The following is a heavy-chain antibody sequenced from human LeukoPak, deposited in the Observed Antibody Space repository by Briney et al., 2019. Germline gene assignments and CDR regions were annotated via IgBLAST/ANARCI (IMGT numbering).Heavy chain of an antibody. CDR2: IYYSGST. Sequence: SQTLSLTCTVSGGSISSGDYYWSWIRQPPGKGLEWIGYIYYSGSTYHNPSLKSRVTISVDTSKNQFSLKLSSVTAADTAVYYCARSVGYFPENWFDPWGQGTLVTVSS. D-gene: IGHD6-13*01. CDR1: GGSISSGDYY. CDR3: ARSVGYFPENWFDP. J-gene: IGHJ5*02. V-gene: IGHV4-30-4*01.